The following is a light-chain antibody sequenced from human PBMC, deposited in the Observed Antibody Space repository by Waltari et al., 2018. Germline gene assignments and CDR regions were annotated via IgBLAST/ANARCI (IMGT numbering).Light chain of an antibody. V-gene: IGKV3-20*01. CDR2: GAS. J-gene: IGKJ4*01. Sequence: EIVLTQSPGTLSLSPGESAPLSCRARQSVSSSYLAWYQQKPGQAPRLLIYGASSRATGIPDRFSGSGSGTDFTLTISRLEPEDFAVYYCQQYGSSRVTFGGGTKVEIK. CDR3: QQYGSSRVT. CDR1: QSVSSSY.